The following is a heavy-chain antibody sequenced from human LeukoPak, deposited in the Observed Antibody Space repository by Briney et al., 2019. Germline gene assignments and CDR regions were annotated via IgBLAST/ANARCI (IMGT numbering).Heavy chain of an antibody. CDR2: ISGSGGST. CDR1: GFTFSSYA. CDR3: AKVTSGWYGGLDY. J-gene: IGHJ4*02. Sequence: GGSLRLSRAASGFTFSSYAMSWVRQAPGKGLEWVSAISGSGGSTYYADSVKGRFTISRDNSKNTLYLQMNSLRAEDTAVYYCAKVTSGWYGGLDYWGQGTLVTVSS. V-gene: IGHV3-23*01. D-gene: IGHD6-19*01.